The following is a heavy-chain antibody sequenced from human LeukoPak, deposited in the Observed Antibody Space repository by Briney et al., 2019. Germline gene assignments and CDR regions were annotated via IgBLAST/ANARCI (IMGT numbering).Heavy chain of an antibody. CDR2: ISWNSGNI. V-gene: IGHV3-9*01. CDR3: SKGSGVVVITHFDY. CDR1: GLTFDDYA. J-gene: IGHJ4*02. Sequence: GGSLRLSCAASGLTFDDYAMHWVRQAPGKGLKWVSGISWNSGNIAYADSVKGRFTISRDNANNFLYLQMDNLRAEDTALYYCSKGSGVVVITHFDYWGQGTLVTVSS. D-gene: IGHD3-22*01.